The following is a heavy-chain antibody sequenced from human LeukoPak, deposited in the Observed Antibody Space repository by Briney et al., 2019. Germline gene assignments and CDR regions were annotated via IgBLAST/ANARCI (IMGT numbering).Heavy chain of an antibody. V-gene: IGHV3-7*01. J-gene: IGHJ4*02. CDR2: IKKDGIEK. Sequence: IKKDGIEKYYVESVKGRFTISRDNAKNSLSLQMNSLRAEDTAVYYCVREGRHDSDPYYFGYWGQGTLVSVSS. D-gene: IGHD3-16*01. CDR3: VREGRHDSDPYYFGY.